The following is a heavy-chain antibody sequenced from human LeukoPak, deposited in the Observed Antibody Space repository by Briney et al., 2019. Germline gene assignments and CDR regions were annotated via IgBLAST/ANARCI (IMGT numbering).Heavy chain of an antibody. CDR2: TYYRSKWYN. V-gene: IGHV6-1*01. J-gene: IGHJ4*02. CDR3: ARDREGSGYDYPLWYFDY. CDR1: GDSVSSNSAA. D-gene: IGHD5-12*01. Sequence: SQTFSLTCAISGDSVSSNSAAWNWIRQSPSRGLEWLGRTYYRSKWYNDYAVSVKSRITINPDTSKNQFSLQLNSVTPEDTAVYHCARDREGSGYDYPLWYFDYWGQGTLVTVSS.